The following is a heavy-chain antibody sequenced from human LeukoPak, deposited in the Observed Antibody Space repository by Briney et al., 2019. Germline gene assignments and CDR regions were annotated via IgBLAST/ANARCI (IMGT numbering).Heavy chain of an antibody. Sequence: GGSLRLSCAASGFTFSSYWMSWVRQAPGKGLEWVANIKQDGSEKYYVDSVKGRFTISRDNAKNSLYLQMNSLRAEDTAVYYCARGREVIAVAGTTFDYWGQGTLVTVSS. V-gene: IGHV3-7*01. CDR3: ARGREVIAVAGTTFDY. CDR2: IKQDGSEK. J-gene: IGHJ4*02. CDR1: GFTFSSYW. D-gene: IGHD6-19*01.